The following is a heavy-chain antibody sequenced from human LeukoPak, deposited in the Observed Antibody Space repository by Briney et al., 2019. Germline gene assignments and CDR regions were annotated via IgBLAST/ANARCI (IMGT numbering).Heavy chain of an antibody. CDR1: GFSISRGYY. V-gene: IGHV4-38-2*01. Sequence: SETLSLTCAVSGFSISRGYYWAWIRQPPGKGLEWIATMYHSGSTFYKPSLKSRVTISVDTSKNQFSLKLTAVTAADTAVYYCGRAACCSYSTCQSEQYRNVVDYWGQGILVTVSS. D-gene: IGHD2-2*01. J-gene: IGHJ4*02. CDR3: GRAACCSYSTCQSEQYRNVVDY. CDR2: MYHSGST.